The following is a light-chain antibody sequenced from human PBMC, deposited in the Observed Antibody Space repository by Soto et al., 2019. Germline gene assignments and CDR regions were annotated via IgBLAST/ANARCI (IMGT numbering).Light chain of an antibody. Sequence: QSALTQPASVSGSPGRSITISCTGTSSDVGSYNLVSWYQQHPGKAPKLIIYEGSKRPPGVSSRFSDSTSGNTASLTISGLQAEDEADYYCCSYAGSSTLFGGRTKVTVL. V-gene: IGLV2-23*01. CDR2: EGS. CDR3: CSYAGSSTL. J-gene: IGLJ2*01. CDR1: SSDVGSYNL.